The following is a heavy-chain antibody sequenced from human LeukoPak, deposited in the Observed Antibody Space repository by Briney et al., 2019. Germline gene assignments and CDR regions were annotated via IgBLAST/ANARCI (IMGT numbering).Heavy chain of an antibody. Sequence: PGGSLRLSCTASGFTFSITYMAWVRQAPGKGLEWVSVIYGGGDAYYADSVMGRFIIARDNSKKTLSLQMNNLRVDDTAVYYCARVQFQWFDPWGPGTLVTVSS. D-gene: IGHD6-19*01. CDR3: ARVQFQWFDP. CDR2: IYGGGDA. J-gene: IGHJ5*02. CDR1: GFTFSITY. V-gene: IGHV3-66*01.